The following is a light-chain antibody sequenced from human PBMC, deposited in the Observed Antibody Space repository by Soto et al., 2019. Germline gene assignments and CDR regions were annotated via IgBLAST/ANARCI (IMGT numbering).Light chain of an antibody. CDR3: QQYYSFPPP. V-gene: IGKV1D-8*01. CDR2: AAS. Sequence: LRLPQSPSLSVASRGNRFTISCLMSQGISSYLAWYQQKPGKAPELLIYAASTLQSGVPSRFSGSGSGTDFTLTISCLQSEDFATYYCQQYYSFPPPFGGGSKVDI. J-gene: IGKJ4*01. CDR1: QGISSY.